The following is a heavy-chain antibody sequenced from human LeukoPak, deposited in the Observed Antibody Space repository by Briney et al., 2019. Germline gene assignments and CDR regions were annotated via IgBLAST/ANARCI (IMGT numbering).Heavy chain of an antibody. D-gene: IGHD2-15*01. V-gene: IGHV3-30*02. CDR1: GFTFSSYG. Sequence: GGSLRLSCAASGFTFSSYGMHWVRQAPGKGLEGVAFIRYDGSNKYYADSVKGRFTISRDNSKNTLYLQMNSLRAEDTAVYYCAKGWTGYYYMDVWGKGTTVTVSS. CDR2: IRYDGSNK. J-gene: IGHJ6*03. CDR3: AKGWTGYYYMDV.